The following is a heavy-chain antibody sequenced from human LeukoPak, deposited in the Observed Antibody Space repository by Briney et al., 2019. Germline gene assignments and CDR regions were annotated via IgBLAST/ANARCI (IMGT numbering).Heavy chain of an antibody. CDR1: GGSFSCYA. Sequence: SVKLSCKASGGSFSCYAISWVRQGPGPGLEWMGGIIPIFGTANYAQKFQGRVTITADESTSTAYMELSRLRSEDKAVYYCARARIVVVTAIPSAFGMWGQGTMVTVSS. D-gene: IGHD2-21*02. V-gene: IGHV1-69*13. J-gene: IGHJ3*02. CDR3: ARARIVVVTAIPSAFGM. CDR2: IIPIFGTA.